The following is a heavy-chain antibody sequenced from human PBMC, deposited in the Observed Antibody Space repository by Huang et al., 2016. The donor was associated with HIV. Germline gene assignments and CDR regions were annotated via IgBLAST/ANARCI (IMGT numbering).Heavy chain of an antibody. D-gene: IGHD2-15*01. CDR2: IYFDDADS. Sequence: EVQLVQSGAEVKRPGESLKISGKGSRYNFAGYWIGWVRQMPGKGLECMGSIYFDDADSRESPSFQRQVTISDDTSLDSSYLQWTSLRASDTAIFYCARRRRGGFDIWGQGTLVTVSS. CDR3: ARRRRGGFDI. J-gene: IGHJ3*02. CDR1: RYNFAGYW. V-gene: IGHV5-51*03.